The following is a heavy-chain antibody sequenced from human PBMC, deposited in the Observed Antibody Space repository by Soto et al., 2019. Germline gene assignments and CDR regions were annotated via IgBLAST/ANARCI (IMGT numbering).Heavy chain of an antibody. CDR3: ARDLRKFYYFDS. D-gene: IGHD4-17*01. CDR1: GFTFNTQA. J-gene: IGHJ4*02. V-gene: IGHV3-30-3*01. Sequence: GGSLRLSCSASGFTFNTQAMHWVRQAPGKGLEWVAVISYDGSKIYYADSVKGRFTISRDNSKNTLYLQMNSLRAEDTAVYYCARDLRKFYYFDSWGQGTQVTVPQ. CDR2: ISYDGSKI.